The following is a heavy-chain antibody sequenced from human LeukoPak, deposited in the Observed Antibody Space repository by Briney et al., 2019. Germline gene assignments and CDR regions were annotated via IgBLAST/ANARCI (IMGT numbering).Heavy chain of an antibody. CDR2: IYTSGST. D-gene: IGHD6-6*01. Sequence: SETLSLTCTVSGGSISSYYWSWIRQPAGKGLEWIGRIYTSGSTNYNPSLKSRVTISVDKSKNQFSLKLSSVTAADTAVYYCARGLYSSSSAAYYYYMDVWGKGTMVTVSS. CDR3: ARGLYSSSSAAYYYYMDV. V-gene: IGHV4-4*07. J-gene: IGHJ6*03. CDR1: GGSISSYY.